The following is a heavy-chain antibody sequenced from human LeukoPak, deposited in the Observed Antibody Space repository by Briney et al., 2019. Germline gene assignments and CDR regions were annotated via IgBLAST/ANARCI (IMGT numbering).Heavy chain of an antibody. D-gene: IGHD7-27*01. CDR2: ISGSGGST. CDR3: AKAHWGSGPYYYYMDV. CDR1: GFTFSSYA. J-gene: IGHJ6*03. V-gene: IGHV3-23*01. Sequence: GGSLRLSCAASGFTFSSYAMSWVRQAPRKGLEWVSAISGSGGSTYYADSVKGRFAISRDSSKNTLYLQMNSLRAEDTAVYYCAKAHWGSGPYYYYMDVWGKGTTVTVSS.